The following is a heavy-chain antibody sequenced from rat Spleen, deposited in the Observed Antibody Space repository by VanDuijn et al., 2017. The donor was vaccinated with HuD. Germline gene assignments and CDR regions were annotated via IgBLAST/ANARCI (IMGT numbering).Heavy chain of an antibody. V-gene: IGHV5-25*01. CDR2: ISSGGGGT. J-gene: IGHJ1*01. D-gene: IGHD1-11*01. CDR1: GFSFSSFA. Sequence: EVQLVESGGGLVQPGRSLKLSCAASGFSFSSFAMAWVRQAPTKGLEWIATISSGGGGTSYPDPVKGRFTISRDNAKSTLYLQMDSLRSEDTASYYCARHEGGSWYFDFWGPGTMVTVSS. CDR3: ARHEGGSWYFDF.